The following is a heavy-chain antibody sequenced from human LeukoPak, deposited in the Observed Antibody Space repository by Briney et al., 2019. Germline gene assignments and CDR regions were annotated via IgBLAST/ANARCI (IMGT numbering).Heavy chain of an antibody. J-gene: IGHJ4*02. CDR2: IIPIFGTA. CDR1: GGTFSSYA. V-gene: IGHV1-69*01. D-gene: IGHD5-18*01. Sequence: GSSVKVSCKASGGTFSSYAISWVRQAPGQGLEWMGGIIPIFGTANYAQKFQGRVTITADESTSTAYMELSSLRSEDTAVYYCARSPLRIQLWYYFDYWGQGTLVTVSS. CDR3: ARSPLRIQLWYYFDY.